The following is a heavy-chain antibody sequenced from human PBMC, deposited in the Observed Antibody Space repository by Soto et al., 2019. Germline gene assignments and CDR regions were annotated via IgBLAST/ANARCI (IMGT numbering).Heavy chain of an antibody. CDR3: AKEGQGGDYPYNCFDP. CDR2: ISGSGGST. V-gene: IGHV3-23*01. J-gene: IGHJ5*02. Sequence: EVQLLESGGGLVQPGGSLRLSCAASGFTFSSYAMSWVRQAPGKGLEWVSAISGSGGSTYYADSVKGRFTISRDNSKNTLYLQMNSLRAEDTAVYYCAKEGQGGDYPYNCFDPCGQGTLVTVSS. CDR1: GFTFSSYA. D-gene: IGHD4-17*01.